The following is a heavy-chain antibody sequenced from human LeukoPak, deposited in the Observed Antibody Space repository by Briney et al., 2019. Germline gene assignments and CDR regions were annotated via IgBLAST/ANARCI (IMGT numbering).Heavy chain of an antibody. V-gene: IGHV3-30*01. J-gene: IGHJ4*02. CDR3: ARNYEGFTMVRGVIY. Sequence: DSVKGRFTISRDNSKNTLYLQMNSLRAEDTAVCYCARNYEGFTMVRGVIYWGQGTLVTVSS. D-gene: IGHD3-10*01.